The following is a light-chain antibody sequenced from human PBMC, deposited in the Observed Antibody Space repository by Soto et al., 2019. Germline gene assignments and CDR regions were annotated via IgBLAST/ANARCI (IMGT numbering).Light chain of an antibody. J-gene: IGKJ5*01. CDR3: QQSYSTLIT. V-gene: IGKV1-39*01. CDR1: QSISSY. Sequence: DIQMTHSPSSLSASVGDRVTITCRSSQSISSYLNWYQQKPGKAPKLLISAASSLQSGVPSRFSGSGSGTDFTLTIGSLQPEDFATYYCQQSYSTLITFGQETRLE. CDR2: AAS.